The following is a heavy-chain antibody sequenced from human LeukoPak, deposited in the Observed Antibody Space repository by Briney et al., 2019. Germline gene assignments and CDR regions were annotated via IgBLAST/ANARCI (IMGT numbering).Heavy chain of an antibody. CDR2: INHSGST. Sequence: PSETLSLTCAVYGGSFSGYYWSWIRQPPGKGLEWIGEINHSGSTNYNPSLKSRVTISVDTSKNQFSLKLSSVTAADTAVYYCARVSSMVRGVIGWGQGTLSPSPQ. CDR3: ARVSSMVRGVIG. J-gene: IGHJ4*02. D-gene: IGHD3-10*01. CDR1: GGSFSGYY. V-gene: IGHV4-34*01.